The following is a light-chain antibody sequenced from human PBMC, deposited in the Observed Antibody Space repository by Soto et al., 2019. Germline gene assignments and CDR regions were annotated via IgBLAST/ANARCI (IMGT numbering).Light chain of an antibody. CDR2: DAS. Sequence: EIVLTQSPATLSLSPGESATLSCRASQSISTYLAWYQQKPGQPPRLLIYDASYRASGVPARFSGSGSGTDFTLTISSLEPEDSAVYYCQQRHMWPITFGQGTRLEIK. CDR1: QSISTY. J-gene: IGKJ5*01. V-gene: IGKV3-11*01. CDR3: QQRHMWPIT.